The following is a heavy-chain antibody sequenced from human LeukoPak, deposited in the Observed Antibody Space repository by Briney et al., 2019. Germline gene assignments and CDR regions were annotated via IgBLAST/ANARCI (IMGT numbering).Heavy chain of an antibody. CDR2: IYCSGST. CDR1: GGSISSSSYY. J-gene: IGHJ4*02. CDR3: ARQEARVVAATPFDY. V-gene: IGHV4-39*01. D-gene: IGHD2-15*01. Sequence: SETLSLTCTVSGGSISSSSYYWGWIRQPPGKGLEWIGSIYCSGSTYYNPSLKSRVTISVDTSKNQFSLKLSSVTAADTAVYYCARQEARVVAATPFDYWGQGTLVTVSS.